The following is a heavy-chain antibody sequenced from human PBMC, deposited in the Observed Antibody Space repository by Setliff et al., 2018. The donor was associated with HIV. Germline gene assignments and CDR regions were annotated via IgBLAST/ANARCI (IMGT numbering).Heavy chain of an antibody. CDR2: ISYDGSNK. CDR3: ATLWFGSRDAFDI. V-gene: IGHV3-30*14. J-gene: IGHJ3*02. CDR1: GFTFSSYA. D-gene: IGHD3-10*01. Sequence: GGSLRLSCAASGFTFSSYAMHWVRQAPGKGLEWVAVISYDGSNKYYADSVKGRFTISRDDSKNTVYLQMSSLTTEDTAVYYCATLWFGSRDAFDIWGQGTMVTVS.